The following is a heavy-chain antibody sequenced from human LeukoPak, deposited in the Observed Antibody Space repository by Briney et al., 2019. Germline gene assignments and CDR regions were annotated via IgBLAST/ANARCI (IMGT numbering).Heavy chain of an antibody. CDR3: ARGGSLAAAPHRYYFDY. Sequence: ASVKVSCKASGYTFTSYYMHWVRQAPGQGLEWMGVINPSGGSTTYAQKFQGRVTMTRDTSTSTVYMELSSLRSEDTAVFYCARGGSLAAAPHRYYFDYWGQGTPVTVSS. J-gene: IGHJ4*02. CDR1: GYTFTSYY. D-gene: IGHD6-19*01. CDR2: INPSGGST. V-gene: IGHV1-46*01.